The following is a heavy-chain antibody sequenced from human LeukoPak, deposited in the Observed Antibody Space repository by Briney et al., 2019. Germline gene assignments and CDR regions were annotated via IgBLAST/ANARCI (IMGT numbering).Heavy chain of an antibody. J-gene: IGHJ4*02. CDR3: ANLIRDSSGYYSYYFDY. V-gene: IGHV3-23*01. Sequence: GGSLRLSCEASGVTFSSYVMSWVRQAPGKEPEWVSGISGGGGSTYYADSVKGRFTISRDNSKNTLYLQMNSLRAEDTAVYYCANLIRDSSGYYSYYFDYWGQGTLVTVSS. D-gene: IGHD3-22*01. CDR1: GVTFSSYV. CDR2: ISGGGGST.